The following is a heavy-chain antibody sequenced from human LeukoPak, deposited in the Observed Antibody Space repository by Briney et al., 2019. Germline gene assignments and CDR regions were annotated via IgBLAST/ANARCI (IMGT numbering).Heavy chain of an antibody. CDR2: ISSSSSYI. D-gene: IGHD6-19*01. Sequence: GGSLRLSCAASGFTFSSYSMNWVRQAPGKGLEWVSSISSSSSYIYYADSVKGRFTISRDNAKNSLYLQMNSLRAEDMAVYYCARERYSSGWYYFDYWGQGTLVTVSS. CDR3: ARERYSSGWYYFDY. J-gene: IGHJ4*02. V-gene: IGHV3-21*01. CDR1: GFTFSSYS.